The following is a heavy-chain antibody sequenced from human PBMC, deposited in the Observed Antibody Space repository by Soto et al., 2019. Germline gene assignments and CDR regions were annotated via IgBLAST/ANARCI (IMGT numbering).Heavy chain of an antibody. CDR2: IIPKLGIT. CDR1: VGTFSDYN. CDR3: ARVEGTRTTNFYHYVAV. D-gene: IGHD2-8*01. V-gene: IGHV1-69*02. J-gene: IGHJ6*03. Sequence: VQLVQSGAEVKRPGSSVKVSCKAPVGTFSDYNIAWVRQARGQGLEWMGRIIPKLGITKYAHKFQDRVRITADKATSTAYMELTSLRYADTAVYFCARVEGTRTTNFYHYVAVWGEGTSVTVS.